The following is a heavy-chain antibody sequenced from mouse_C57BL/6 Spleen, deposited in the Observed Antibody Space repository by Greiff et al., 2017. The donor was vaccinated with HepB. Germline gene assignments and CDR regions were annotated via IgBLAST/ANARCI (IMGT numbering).Heavy chain of an antibody. D-gene: IGHD1-1*01. CDR3: AKGGGYYGSSYVWYFDV. J-gene: IGHJ1*03. Sequence: DVMLVESGGGLVKPGGSLKLSCAASGFTFSDYGMHWVRQAPEKGLEWVAYISSGSSTIYYADTVKGRFTISRDNAKNTLFLQMTSLRSEDTAMYYCAKGGGYYGSSYVWYFDVWGTGTTVTVSS. V-gene: IGHV5-17*01. CDR2: ISSGSSTI. CDR1: GFTFSDYG.